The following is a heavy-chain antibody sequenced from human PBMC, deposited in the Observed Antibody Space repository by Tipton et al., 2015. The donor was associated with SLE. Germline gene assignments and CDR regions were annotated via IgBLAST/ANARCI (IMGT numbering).Heavy chain of an antibody. CDR2: VNHNRNT. D-gene: IGHD2-15*01. CDR3: ARGIAGYYYYCDMDV. V-gene: IGHV4-34*01. CDR1: GFTFRNHA. J-gene: IGHJ6*02. Sequence: LRLSCAASGFTFRNHAIHWIRQPPGKGLEWIEGVNHNRNTIYNPSLKSRVTISLDPSKNQFSLKLNSVTAADTAVYYCARGIAGYYYYCDMDVWGQGSPVTVSS.